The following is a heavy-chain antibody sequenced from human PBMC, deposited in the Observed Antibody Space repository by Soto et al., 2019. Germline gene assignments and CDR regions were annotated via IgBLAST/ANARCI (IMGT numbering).Heavy chain of an antibody. J-gene: IGHJ6*02. Sequence: PGESLKISCKGSGSSFSDYSITWVRQMPGKGLEWMGRIHPSDSYTSYSPSFQGHVTISVDKSISTAYLQWSSLKDSDTAMYYCVRHETAASGKHYYYGVDVWGQGTTVTVSS. D-gene: IGHD6-13*01. V-gene: IGHV5-10-1*01. CDR1: GSSFSDYS. CDR3: VRHETAASGKHYYYGVDV. CDR2: IHPSDSYT.